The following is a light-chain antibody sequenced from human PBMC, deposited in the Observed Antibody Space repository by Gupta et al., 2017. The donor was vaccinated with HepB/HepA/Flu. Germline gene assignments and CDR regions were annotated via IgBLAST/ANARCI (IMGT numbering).Light chain of an antibody. V-gene: IGKV3-11*01. CDR3: QQRSNLLT. Sequence: ESVLTQSPATLSLSPGERATLSCRASQIVDNYLAWYQQKPGQAPRLLIYDASKRATGIPARFSGSGSGTDFTLTISRLEPEDFAVYYWQQRSNLLTFGGGTKVEFK. CDR1: QIVDNY. CDR2: DAS. J-gene: IGKJ4*01.